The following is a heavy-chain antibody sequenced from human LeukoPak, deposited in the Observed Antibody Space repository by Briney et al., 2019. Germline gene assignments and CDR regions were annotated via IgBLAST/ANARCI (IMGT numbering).Heavy chain of an antibody. CDR3: AREGAYYYGSGRYSAHDAFDI. CDR2: IIPIFGTA. CDR1: GGTFSIYA. D-gene: IGHD3-10*01. Sequence: SVKVSCKASGGTFSIYAISWVRQAPGQGLEWMGGIIPIFGTANYAQKFQGRVTITADESTSTAYMELSSLRSEDTAVYYCAREGAYYYGSGRYSAHDAFDIWGQGTIVTVSS. J-gene: IGHJ3*02. V-gene: IGHV1-69*13.